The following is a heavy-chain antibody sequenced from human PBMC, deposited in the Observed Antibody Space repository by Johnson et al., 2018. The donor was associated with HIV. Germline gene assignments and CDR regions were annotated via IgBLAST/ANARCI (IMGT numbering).Heavy chain of an antibody. CDR2: TSYDGRNK. D-gene: IGHD2-21*01. CDR1: GFTFNSYA. Sequence: QVQLMESGGGVVQSGRSLRLSCAASGFTFNSYAMHWVRQAPGKGLEWVALTSYDGRNKYYPDSVKGRFTISRDNSKYTLYLHMNSLRAEDTAVYYCAKLGGEDGFDIWGQGTMVTVSS. J-gene: IGHJ3*02. CDR3: AKLGGEDGFDI. V-gene: IGHV3-30*18.